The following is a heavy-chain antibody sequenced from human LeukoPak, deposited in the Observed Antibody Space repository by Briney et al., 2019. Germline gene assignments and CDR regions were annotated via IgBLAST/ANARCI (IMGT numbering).Heavy chain of an antibody. CDR2: IIPIFGTA. Sequence: SVKVSCKASGGTFSSYAISWVRQAPGQGLEGMGGIIPIFGTANYAQKFQGRVTITTDESTSTAYMELSSLRSEDTAVYYCASVPLAYCGGDWGCWFDPWGQGTLVTVSS. J-gene: IGHJ5*02. V-gene: IGHV1-69*05. CDR1: GGTFSSYA. CDR3: ASVPLAYCGGDWGCWFDP. D-gene: IGHD2-21*02.